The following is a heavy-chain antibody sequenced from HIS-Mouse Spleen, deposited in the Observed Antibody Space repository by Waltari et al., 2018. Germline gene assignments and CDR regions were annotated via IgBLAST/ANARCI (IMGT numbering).Heavy chain of an antibody. D-gene: IGHD5-12*01. CDR3: ARDPSGYDNH. CDR1: GFTFSSYS. Sequence: EVQLVESGGGLVKPGGSLRLCCAASGFTFSSYSMNWVRQAPGKGLEWVSSIMSSSSYIYFAGSVKGRFTISRDNAKNSLYLQMNSLRAEDTAVYYCARDPSGYDNHWGQGTLVTVSS. CDR2: IMSSSSYI. J-gene: IGHJ5*02. V-gene: IGHV3-21*01.